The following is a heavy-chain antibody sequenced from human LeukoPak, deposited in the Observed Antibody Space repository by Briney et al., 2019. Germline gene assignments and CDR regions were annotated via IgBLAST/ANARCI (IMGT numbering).Heavy chain of an antibody. D-gene: IGHD5-18*01. CDR1: GGSISSYY. CDR2: IYYSGST. CDR3: ARARGGGYGYDFDY. Sequence: SETLSPTCTVSGGSISSYYWSWIRQPPGKGLEWIGYIYYSGSTNYNPSLKSRVTISVDTSKIQFSLNLYSVTAADTAVYYCARARGGGYGYDFDYWGQGTLVTVSS. J-gene: IGHJ4*02. V-gene: IGHV4-59*01.